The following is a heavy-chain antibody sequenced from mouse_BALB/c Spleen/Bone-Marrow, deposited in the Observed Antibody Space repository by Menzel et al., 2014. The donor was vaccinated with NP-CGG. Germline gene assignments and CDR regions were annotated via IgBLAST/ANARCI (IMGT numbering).Heavy chain of an antibody. J-gene: IGHJ1*01. Sequence: QVQLQQPGAELMKPGASVKISCKATGYTFSRYWIEWVKQRPGHGLEWIGEILPGSGSTNYNEKFKGKATFTADTPSNTAYMQLSSLTSEDSAVYYCARWGYGSSYMGYFDVWGAGTTVTVSS. D-gene: IGHD1-1*01. CDR1: GYTFSRYW. CDR2: ILPGSGST. CDR3: ARWGYGSSYMGYFDV. V-gene: IGHV1-9*01.